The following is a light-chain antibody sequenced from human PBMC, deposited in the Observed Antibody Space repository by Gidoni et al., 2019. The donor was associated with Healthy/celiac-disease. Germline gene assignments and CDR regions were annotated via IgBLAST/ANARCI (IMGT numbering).Light chain of an antibody. Sequence: EIVLTQSPGTLSLSPGERATLSCRASQSVSSSYLAWYQHKPGQAPRLLIYGASRRATGIPDRCSGSGSGKDFTLTISSLEPEDFAVYYCQQYGSSPWTFGQGTKVEIK. CDR1: QSVSSSY. CDR2: GAS. J-gene: IGKJ1*01. V-gene: IGKV3-20*01. CDR3: QQYGSSPWT.